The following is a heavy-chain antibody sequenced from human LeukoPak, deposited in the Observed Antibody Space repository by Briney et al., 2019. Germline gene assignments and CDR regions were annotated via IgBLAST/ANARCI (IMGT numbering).Heavy chain of an antibody. V-gene: IGHV1-69*06. J-gene: IGHJ4*02. CDR2: IIPIFGTA. CDR1: GGTFSSYA. Sequence: SVKVSCKASGGTFSSYAISWVRQAPGQGLEWMGGIIPIFGTANYAQKFQGRVTITADKSTGTAYMELSSLRSEDTAVYYCAREGGHGGYLDYWGQGTLVIVSS. D-gene: IGHD3-10*01. CDR3: AREGGHGGYLDY.